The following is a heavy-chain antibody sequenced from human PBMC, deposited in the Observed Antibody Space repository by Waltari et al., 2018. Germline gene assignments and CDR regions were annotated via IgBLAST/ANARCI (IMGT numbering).Heavy chain of an antibody. J-gene: IGHJ3*02. D-gene: IGHD3-3*01. CDR1: GYSFTSYW. CDR2: IHPRDVHT. Sequence: EVQLVQSGAEVKKPGESLKISCKGSGYSFTSYWIGWVRQMPGKGLEWMGIIHPRDVHTRYGPAVQGQVTTSAGKGNSNGYLQWSRLKASDTDMYYCEGRGIGGPNHAFDIWGQGTMVTVSS. V-gene: IGHV5-51*01. CDR3: EGRGIGGPNHAFDI.